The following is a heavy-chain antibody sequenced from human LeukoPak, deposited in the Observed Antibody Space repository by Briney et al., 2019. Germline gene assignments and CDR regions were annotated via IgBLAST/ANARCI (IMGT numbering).Heavy chain of an antibody. CDR1: GYTFTDQY. CDR2: INPNSGDT. J-gene: IGHJ4*02. D-gene: IGHD3-22*01. V-gene: IGHV1-2*02. CDR3: ARATGYYDSSGYYRSFYFDY. Sequence: ASVKVSCRASGYTFTDQYLHWVRQAPGQGLEWMGWINPNSGDTNYAQKFQGRVTMTRDTSIGTAYMELNRLRSDDTAVYYCARATGYYDSSGYYRSFYFDYWGQGSLVTVSS.